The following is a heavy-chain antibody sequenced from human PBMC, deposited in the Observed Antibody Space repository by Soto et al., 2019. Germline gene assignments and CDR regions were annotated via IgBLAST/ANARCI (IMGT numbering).Heavy chain of an antibody. V-gene: IGHV1-69*13. Sequence: ASVKVSCKASGGTFSSYAISWVRQAPGQGLEWMGGIIPILGTPDYAHKFQGRVTITADESTSTVYVELGSLRSEDTALYFCARGGVDVVATSAFDYWGQGTLVTVSS. CDR2: IIPILGTP. CDR3: ARGGVDVVATSAFDY. D-gene: IGHD5-12*01. J-gene: IGHJ4*02. CDR1: GGTFSSYA.